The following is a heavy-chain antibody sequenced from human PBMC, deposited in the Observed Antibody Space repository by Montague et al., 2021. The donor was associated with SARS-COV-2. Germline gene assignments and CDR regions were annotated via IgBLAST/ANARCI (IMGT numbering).Heavy chain of an antibody. D-gene: IGHD6-13*01. J-gene: IGHJ5*02. CDR3: ARKEMKYSSVWSTGGNWFDP. Sequence: ETLSLTCTVSGGSISSSSYYWGWIRQPPGKGLEWIGSIDYSGRTYYNPSLKSRVTISVDTSKNQFSLKLSSVTAADTAVYYWARKEMKYSSVWSTGGNWFDPWGQGTLVTVSS. V-gene: IGHV4-39*01. CDR1: GGSISSSSYY. CDR2: IDYSGRT.